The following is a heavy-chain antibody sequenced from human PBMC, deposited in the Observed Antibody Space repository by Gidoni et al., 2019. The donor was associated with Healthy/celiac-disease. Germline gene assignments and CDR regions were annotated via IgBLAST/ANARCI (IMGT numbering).Heavy chain of an antibody. D-gene: IGHD5-18*01. CDR2: ISSSGSTI. Sequence: QVQLVESGGGLVKPGGSLRLSCAASGLPFSDYYMSCIRQAPGKGLEWVSYISSSGSTIYYADAVKGRFTISRDNAKNSLYLQMNSLRAEDTAVYYCARDHVDTAMVDLDYWGQGTLVTVSS. J-gene: IGHJ4*02. CDR3: ARDHVDTAMVDLDY. V-gene: IGHV3-11*01. CDR1: GLPFSDYY.